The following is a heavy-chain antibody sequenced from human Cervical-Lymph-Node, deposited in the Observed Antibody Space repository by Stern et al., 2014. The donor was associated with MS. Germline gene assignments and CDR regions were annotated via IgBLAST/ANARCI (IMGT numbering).Heavy chain of an antibody. CDR3: ARRRYSSSYYFDY. V-gene: IGHV5-51*01. D-gene: IGHD6-6*01. CDR2: IYPGDSDI. CDR1: GYSFATNW. J-gene: IGHJ4*02. Sequence: EVQLVESGADLKKPGESLKISCKGSGYSFATNWIPWVRQMPGKGLEWLGIIYPGDSDIRYSPSFQGQVIISADKSINTAYLQWSGLKASHTAMYYCARRRYSSSYYFDYWGQGTLVTVSS.